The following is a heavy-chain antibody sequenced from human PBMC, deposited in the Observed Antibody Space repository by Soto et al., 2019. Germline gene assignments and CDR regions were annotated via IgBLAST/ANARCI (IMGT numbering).Heavy chain of an antibody. D-gene: IGHD3-16*01. J-gene: IGHJ4*02. Sequence: QVQLVQYGAEVKKPGASVKVSCKTSGYTFTNFGLSWVRQAPGQGLEWMGWISAYNGNTNYAQNFQGRVTMTTDTSTSTAYMALRSLRSDDTAGYYGSRGGTPIDYWGQGTLVTVSS. CDR1: GYTFTNFG. CDR3: SRGGTPIDY. V-gene: IGHV1-18*01. CDR2: ISAYNGNT.